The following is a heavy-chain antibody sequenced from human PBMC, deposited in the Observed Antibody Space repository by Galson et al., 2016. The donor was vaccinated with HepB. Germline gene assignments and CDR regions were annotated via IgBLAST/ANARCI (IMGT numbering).Heavy chain of an antibody. V-gene: IGHV3-23*01. J-gene: IGHJ4*02. CDR3: AKNYGDYMYDPLDH. CDR1: KFILANYA. CDR2: VSADGART. Sequence: SLRLSCAAPKFILANYAMTWVRQAPGKGLEWVSVVSADGARTHYADSVRGRFTISRDNSKNTLYLQMSSLRLEDTAVYFCAKNYGDYMYDPLDHWGQGLLVNVFS. D-gene: IGHD4-17*01.